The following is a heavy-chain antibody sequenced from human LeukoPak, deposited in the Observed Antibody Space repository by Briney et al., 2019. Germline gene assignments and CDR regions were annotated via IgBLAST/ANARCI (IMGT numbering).Heavy chain of an antibody. J-gene: IGHJ6*02. Sequence: GGSLRLSCAASGFTFDDYAMHWVRQAPGKGLGWVSGISWNSGSIGYADSVKGRFTISRDNAKNSLYLQMNSLRAEDTALYYCAKAHYDFWSGHYGMDVWGQGTTVTVSS. D-gene: IGHD3-3*01. V-gene: IGHV3-9*01. CDR2: ISWNSGSI. CDR1: GFTFDDYA. CDR3: AKAHYDFWSGHYGMDV.